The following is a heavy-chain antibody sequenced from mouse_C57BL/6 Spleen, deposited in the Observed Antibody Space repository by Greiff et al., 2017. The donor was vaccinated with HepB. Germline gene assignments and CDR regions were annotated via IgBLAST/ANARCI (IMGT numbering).Heavy chain of an antibody. CDR2: IHPSDSDP. J-gene: IGHJ2*01. Sequence: QVQLQQPGAELVKPGASVKVSCKASGYTFTSYWMPWVKQRPGQGLEWNGRIHPSDSDPNYNQKFKGKATLTVDKSSSTAYMQLSSRTSEDSAVYYCAIERDYDDDGEYYFDYWGQGTTLTVSS. CDR1: GYTFTSYW. CDR3: AIERDYDDDGEYYFDY. V-gene: IGHV1-74*01. D-gene: IGHD2-4*01.